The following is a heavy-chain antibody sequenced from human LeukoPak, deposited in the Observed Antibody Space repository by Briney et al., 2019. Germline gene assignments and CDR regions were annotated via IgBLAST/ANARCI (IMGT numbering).Heavy chain of an antibody. D-gene: IGHD3-22*01. V-gene: IGHV3-64D*06. CDR2: SSSKGDST. CDR3: VNASSDYYYDC. Sequence: GGSLRLSCSASGFTFSTYAMHWLRQAPGKGLEYVSASSSKGDSTFYADSVKGRFTISRDNSKNTLYLQMSCLRTEDTAVYYCVNASSDYYYDCWCEGSLVTVSS. CDR1: GFTFSTYA. J-gene: IGHJ4*02.